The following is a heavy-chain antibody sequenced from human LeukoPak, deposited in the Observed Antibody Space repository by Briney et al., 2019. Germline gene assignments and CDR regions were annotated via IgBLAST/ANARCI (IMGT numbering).Heavy chain of an antibody. J-gene: IGHJ4*02. CDR2: MNQDGSQK. V-gene: IGHV3-7*01. D-gene: IGHD2-8*01. CDR1: GFTFSSYW. Sequence: GGSLRHSCAASGFTFSSYWMTWVRQAPGKGLEWVANMNQDGSQKFYVDSVKGRFTISRDNAKNSVYLQMNNLRAEDTALYYCARDNDRKDDSWGQGTLVTVSS. CDR3: ARDNDRKDDS.